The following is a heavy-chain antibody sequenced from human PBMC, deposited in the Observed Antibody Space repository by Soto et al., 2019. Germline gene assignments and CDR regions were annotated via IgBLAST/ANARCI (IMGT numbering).Heavy chain of an antibody. D-gene: IGHD2-15*01. J-gene: IGHJ6*02. CDR1: GFTFSSYG. CDR3: ARDRKRNFAVVAATNYYYGMDV. Sequence: GGSLRLSCAASGFTFSSYGMHWVRQAPGKGLEWVAVIWYDGSNKYYADSVKGRFTISRDNSKNTLYLQMNSLRAEDTAVYYCARDRKRNFAVVAATNYYYGMDVWGQGTTVTVSS. CDR2: IWYDGSNK. V-gene: IGHV3-33*01.